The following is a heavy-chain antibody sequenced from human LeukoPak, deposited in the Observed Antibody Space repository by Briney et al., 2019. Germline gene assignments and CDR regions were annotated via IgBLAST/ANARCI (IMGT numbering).Heavy chain of an antibody. Sequence: SETLSLTCTVSGGSISSSSYYWGWIRQPPGKGLEWIGSIYYSGSTYYNPSLKSRVTISVDTSKNQFSLKLSSVTAADTAVYYCATSSYGESNFDYWGQGTLVTISS. J-gene: IGHJ4*02. CDR2: IYYSGST. V-gene: IGHV4-39*01. CDR3: ATSSYGESNFDY. D-gene: IGHD2/OR15-2a*01. CDR1: GGSISSSSYY.